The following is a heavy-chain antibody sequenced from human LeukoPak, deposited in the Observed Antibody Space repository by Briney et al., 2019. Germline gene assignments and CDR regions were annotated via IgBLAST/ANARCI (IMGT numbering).Heavy chain of an antibody. CDR2: ISSTTSYT. D-gene: IGHD3-10*01. CDR3: ARSSYTSGSSYFDY. J-gene: IGHJ4*02. Sequence: GGSLRLSCVASGFTFSDYYMSWIRQAPGKGLEWLSYISSTTSYTDYADSVKGRFTISRDNAKNSLYLQMNSLRAEDTAVYYCARSSYTSGSSYFDYWGQGTQVTVSA. CDR1: GFTFSDYY. V-gene: IGHV3-11*03.